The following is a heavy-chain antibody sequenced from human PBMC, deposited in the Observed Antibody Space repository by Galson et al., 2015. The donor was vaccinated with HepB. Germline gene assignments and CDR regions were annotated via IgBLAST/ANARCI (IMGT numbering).Heavy chain of an antibody. CDR1: GFTFNAYP. D-gene: IGHD3-10*01. Sequence: SLRLSCAASGFTFNAYPIHWVRQAPGKGLEWVAIISYDGTKKYYPDSLKGRFTISRDNSLNTLYLQMDSLRPEDTAVYYCARLFGSGSPDYWGQGTLVTVSS. CDR3: ARLFGSGSPDY. CDR2: ISYDGTKK. J-gene: IGHJ4*02. V-gene: IGHV3-30*04.